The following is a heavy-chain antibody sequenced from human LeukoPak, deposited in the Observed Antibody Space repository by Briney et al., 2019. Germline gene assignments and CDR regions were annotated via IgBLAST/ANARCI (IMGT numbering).Heavy chain of an antibody. J-gene: IGHJ6*02. CDR1: GGSISSYY. V-gene: IGHV4-59*01. CDR3: ARDFRSGYPYYYYYGMDV. CDR2: IYDSGST. D-gene: IGHD3-3*01. Sequence: PSETLSLTCIVSGGSISSYYWSWIRQPPGKGLEWIGYIYDSGSTNYNPSLKSRVTISVDTSKNQFSLKLSSVAAADTAVYYCARDFRSGYPYYYYYGMDVWGQGTTDTVSS.